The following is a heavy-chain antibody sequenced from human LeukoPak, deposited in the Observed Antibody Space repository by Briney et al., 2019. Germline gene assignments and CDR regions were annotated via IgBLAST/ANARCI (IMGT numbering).Heavy chain of an antibody. D-gene: IGHD3-9*01. CDR1: GFTFSSYW. J-gene: IGHJ4*02. CDR2: INSDGSST. CDR3: AREYYDILTGYYPDY. V-gene: IGHV3-74*01. Sequence: GGSLRLSCAASGFTFSSYWMHWVRQAPGKGLVWVSRINSDGSSTSYADSVKGRFTISRDNAKNTLYLQMNGLRAEDTAVYYCAREYYDILTGYYPDYWGQGTLVTVSS.